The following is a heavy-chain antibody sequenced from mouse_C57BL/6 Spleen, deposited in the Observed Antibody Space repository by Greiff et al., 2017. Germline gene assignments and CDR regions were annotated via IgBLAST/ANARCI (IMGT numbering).Heavy chain of an antibody. CDR3: ARWGDYLDY. Sequence: QVQLQQSGAELVRPGASVKLSCKASGYTFTDYYINWVKQRPGQGLEWIARIYPGSGNTYYNEKFKGKATLTAEKSSSTAYMQLSSLTSEDSAVYFCARWGDYLDYWGQGTTLTVSS. J-gene: IGHJ2*01. CDR1: GYTFTDYY. V-gene: IGHV1-76*01. CDR2: IYPGSGNT.